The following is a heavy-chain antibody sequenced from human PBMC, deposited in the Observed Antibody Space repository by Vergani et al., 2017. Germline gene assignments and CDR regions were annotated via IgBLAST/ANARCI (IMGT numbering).Heavy chain of an antibody. J-gene: IGHJ4*02. CDR2: INGRGSST. Sequence: EVQLLESGGRLVQPGGSLRLSCATSGFTFSSYAMSWVRQAPGKGLEWVSAINGRGSSTYYADSVKGRFTISRDNSKNTLYLQMSSLKAEDTAVYYCTRDRLDDSYAYFDYWGQGTLVTVSP. CDR3: TRDRLDDSYAYFDY. D-gene: IGHD3-16*01. V-gene: IGHV3-23*01. CDR1: GFTFSSYA.